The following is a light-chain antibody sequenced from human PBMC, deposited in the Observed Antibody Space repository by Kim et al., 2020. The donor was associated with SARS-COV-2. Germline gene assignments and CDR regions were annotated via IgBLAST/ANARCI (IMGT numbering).Light chain of an antibody. CDR3: SSHIGSSTWV. V-gene: IGLV2-14*04. Sequence: GQSITISCTGTSSDIGTNNFVSWSQQHPGKAPRLLIYDVSKRPSGVSDRFSGSKSGNTASLTISGLQAEDEADYYCSSHIGSSTWVFGGGTQLTVL. J-gene: IGLJ3*02. CDR1: SSDIGTNNF. CDR2: DVS.